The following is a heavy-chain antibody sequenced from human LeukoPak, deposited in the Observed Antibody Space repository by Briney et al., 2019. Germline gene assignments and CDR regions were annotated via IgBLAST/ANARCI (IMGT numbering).Heavy chain of an antibody. CDR2: INPNSGGT. Sequence: ASVKVSCKASGYTFTGYYMHWVRQAPGQGLEWMGWINPNSGGTNYAQEFQGRVTMTRDTSISTAYMELSRLTSDDTAVYYCARAYCSTTTCPRGYYHYSVDVWGKGTTVTVSS. D-gene: IGHD2-2*01. CDR1: GYTFTGYY. J-gene: IGHJ6*03. CDR3: ARAYCSTTTCPRGYYHYSVDV. V-gene: IGHV1-2*02.